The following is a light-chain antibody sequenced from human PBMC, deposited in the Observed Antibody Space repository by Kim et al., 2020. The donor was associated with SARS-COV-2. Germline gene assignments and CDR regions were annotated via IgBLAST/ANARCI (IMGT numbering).Light chain of an antibody. CDR3: NSYTSSSTWV. Sequence: QSALTQPASVSGSPGQSITISCTGTSSDVGGHNFVSWYQQRPGEVPKLMIYDVSNRPSGVSDRFSGSKSGNTASLTISGLQAEDEADYYCNSYTSSSTWVFGGGTQLTVL. V-gene: IGLV2-14*03. CDR1: SSDVGGHNF. J-gene: IGLJ3*02. CDR2: DVS.